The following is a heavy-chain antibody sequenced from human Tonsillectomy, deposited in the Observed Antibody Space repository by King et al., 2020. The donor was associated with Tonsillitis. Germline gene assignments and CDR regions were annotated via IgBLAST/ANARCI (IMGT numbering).Heavy chain of an antibody. J-gene: IGHJ4*02. V-gene: IGHV5-10-1*03. CDR2: IDPSDSYT. Sequence: VQLVESGAEVKKPGESLRISCKGSGYSFTSYWITWVRQMPGKGLEWMGRIDPSDSYTNYSPSFQGHVTISADKSTSTAYLQWSSLKASDTAMYYCARAPFGEEGVAASFDYWGQGTLVTVSS. CDR3: ARAPFGEEGVAASFDY. CDR1: GYSFTSYW. D-gene: IGHD2-15*01.